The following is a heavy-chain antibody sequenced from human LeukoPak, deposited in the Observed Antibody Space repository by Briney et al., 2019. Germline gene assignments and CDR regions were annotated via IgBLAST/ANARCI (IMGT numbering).Heavy chain of an antibody. Sequence: PGGSLRLSCAASGFTFSSYWMHWVRQAPGKGLVWVSDIYSDGSSTNYADSVKGRFTISRDNGKNTLYLQMNSLRAEDTAVYYCVRGGTNDYWGQGTLVTVSS. CDR1: GFTFSSYW. J-gene: IGHJ4*02. V-gene: IGHV3-74*01. CDR3: VRGGTNDY. CDR2: IYSDGSST. D-gene: IGHD3-16*01.